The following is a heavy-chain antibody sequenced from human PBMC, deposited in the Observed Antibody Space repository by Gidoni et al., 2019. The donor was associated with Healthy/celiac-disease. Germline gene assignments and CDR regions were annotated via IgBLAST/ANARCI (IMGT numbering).Heavy chain of an antibody. V-gene: IGHV7-4-1*02. CDR1: GYTFTSYA. CDR3: ASPPGYYGSGSYYKIIDYYYMDV. Sequence: QVQLVQSGSELKKPGASVKVSCKASGYTFTSYAMTWVRQAPGQGLEWMGWINTNTGSPTYAQGFTGRFVFSLDTSVSTAYLQISSLKAEDTAVYYCASPPGYYGSGSYYKIIDYYYMDVWGKGTTVTVSS. D-gene: IGHD3-10*01. J-gene: IGHJ6*03. CDR2: INTNTGSP.